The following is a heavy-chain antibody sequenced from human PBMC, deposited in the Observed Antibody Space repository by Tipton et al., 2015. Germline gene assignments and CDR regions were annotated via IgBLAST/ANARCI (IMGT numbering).Heavy chain of an antibody. V-gene: IGHV1-18*01. CDR2: ISVKGNT. J-gene: IGHJ6*02. CDR1: GYTFSSFG. D-gene: IGHD7-27*01. CDR3: ARWGPYYYYGMDV. Sequence: QLVQSGPEVKKPGASVKVSCKASGYTFSSFGFSWVRQAPGQGLEWMGWISVKGNTEYAQNLQGRVTMTSDTSTSTTYMELRNLTSDDTAVYYCARWGPYYYYGMDVWGQGTTVTVSS.